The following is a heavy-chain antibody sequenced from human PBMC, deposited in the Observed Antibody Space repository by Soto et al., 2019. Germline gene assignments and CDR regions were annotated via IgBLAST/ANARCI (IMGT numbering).Heavy chain of an antibody. CDR2: ISWNSGSI. V-gene: IGHV3-9*01. CDR3: AKDRSGSGSGSYFDY. D-gene: IGHD3-10*01. CDR1: GFTFDDYA. J-gene: IGHJ4*02. Sequence: GGSLRLSCAASGFTFDDYAMHWVRQAPGKGLEWVSGISWNSGSIGYADSVKGRFTISRDNAKNSLYLQMNSLRAEDTALYYCAKDRSGSGSGSYFDYWGQGTLVTVSS.